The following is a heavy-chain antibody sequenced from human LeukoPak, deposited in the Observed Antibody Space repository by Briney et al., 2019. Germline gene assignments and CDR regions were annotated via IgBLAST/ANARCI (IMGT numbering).Heavy chain of an antibody. Sequence: GASVKVSCKASGGTFSSYAISWVRQAPGQGLEWMGGITPIFGTANYAQKFQGRVTITADKSTSTAYMELSSLRSEDSALYYCAIIAVGGVDPFDSWGQGTLVTVSS. J-gene: IGHJ4*02. CDR3: AIIAVGGVDPFDS. CDR1: GGTFSSYA. D-gene: IGHD6-19*01. V-gene: IGHV1-69*06. CDR2: ITPIFGTA.